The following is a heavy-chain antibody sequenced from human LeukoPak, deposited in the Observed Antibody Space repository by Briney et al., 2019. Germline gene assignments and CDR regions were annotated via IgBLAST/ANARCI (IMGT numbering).Heavy chain of an antibody. CDR3: ASSRVAARTGFDY. D-gene: IGHD1-26*01. Sequence: SVKVSCKASGGTFSSYAISWVRQAPGQGLEWMGRIIPILGIANYAQKFQGRVTITADKSTSTAYMELSSLRSEDTAVYYCASSRVAARTGFDYWGQGTLVTVSS. V-gene: IGHV1-69*04. J-gene: IGHJ4*02. CDR2: IIPILGIA. CDR1: GGTFSSYA.